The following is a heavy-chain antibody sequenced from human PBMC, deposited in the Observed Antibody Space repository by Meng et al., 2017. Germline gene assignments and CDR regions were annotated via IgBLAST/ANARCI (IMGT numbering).Heavy chain of an antibody. CDR2: IYYSGST. CDR1: GGSISSYY. Sequence: SETLSLTCTVSGGSISSYYWSWIRQPPGKGLEWIGYIYYSGSTNYNPSLKSRVTISVDTSKNQFSLKLSSVTAADTAVYYCARVVVCGGDCHSPLFDYWGQGTLVTVSS. CDR3: ARVVVCGGDCHSPLFDY. D-gene: IGHD2-21*02. J-gene: IGHJ4*02. V-gene: IGHV4-59*01.